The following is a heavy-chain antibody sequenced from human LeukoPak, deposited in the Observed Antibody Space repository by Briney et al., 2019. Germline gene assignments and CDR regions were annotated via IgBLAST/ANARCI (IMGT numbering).Heavy chain of an antibody. J-gene: IGHJ3*01. CDR2: MNPNSGNT. V-gene: IGHV1-8*01. CDR1: GYTFTSYD. Sequence: ASVKVSCKASGYTFTSYDINWVRQATGQGLEWMGWMNPNSGNTGYAQKFQGRVTMTRNTSISTAYMELSRLRSDDTAVYYCARDDTMIVFLDWGQGTMVTVSS. D-gene: IGHD3-22*01. CDR3: ARDDTMIVFLD.